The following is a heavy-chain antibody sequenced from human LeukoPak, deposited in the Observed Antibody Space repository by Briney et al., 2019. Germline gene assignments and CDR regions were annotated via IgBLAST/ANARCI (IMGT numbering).Heavy chain of an antibody. Sequence: GGSLRLSCAASGFTFRGYTMNWVRQAPGKGLEWVSSITSSSYIYYADSVKGRFTISRDNAKNSLYLQMNSLRAEDTAVYYCARDLGGDGYNFRGQGTLVTVSS. J-gene: IGHJ4*02. V-gene: IGHV3-21*01. D-gene: IGHD5-24*01. CDR1: GFTFRGYT. CDR3: ARDLGGDGYNF. CDR2: ITSSSYI.